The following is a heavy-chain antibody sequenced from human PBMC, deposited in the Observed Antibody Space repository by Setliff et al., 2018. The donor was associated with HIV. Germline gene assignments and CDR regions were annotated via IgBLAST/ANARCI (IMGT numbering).Heavy chain of an antibody. J-gene: IGHJ5*02. D-gene: IGHD3-10*01. CDR3: ARVSLLRFGTRCFDP. CDR2: FHYSGST. Sequence: PSETLSLTCNVSGGSISSSSYYWGWIRQPPGKGLEWIGSFHYSGSTSYNPSLRSRVTISVDVSKNHFSLRLTSVTAAVTAVFYCARVSLLRFGTRCFDPWGQGILVTVSS. V-gene: IGHV4-39*02. CDR1: GGSISSSSYY.